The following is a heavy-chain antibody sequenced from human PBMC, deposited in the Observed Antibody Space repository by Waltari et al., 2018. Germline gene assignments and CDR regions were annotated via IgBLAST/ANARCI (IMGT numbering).Heavy chain of an antibody. D-gene: IGHD3-3*01. V-gene: IGHV3-7*01. J-gene: IGHJ4*02. Sequence: EVQLEESGGGLVQPGGSLRLSCAASGFTFSSYWMTWVRQAPGKGLEWVANRKQDGSETYYADSLKGRFTISRDNAKNSLYLQMNSLRAEDTALYYCARDHVFRGDFWSGYYDSWGQGTLVTVSS. CDR3: ARDHVFRGDFWSGYYDS. CDR2: RKQDGSET. CDR1: GFTFSSYW.